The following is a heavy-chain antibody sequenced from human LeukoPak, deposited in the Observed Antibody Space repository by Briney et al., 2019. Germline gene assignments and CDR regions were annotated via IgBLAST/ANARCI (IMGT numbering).Heavy chain of an antibody. CDR3: ARRGYPVYYYYMDV. CDR1: GYTFTSYY. J-gene: IGHJ6*03. Sequence: ASVTVSCKASGYTFTSYYMHWVRQAPGQGLEWMGIINPSGGSTSYAQKFQGRVTMTRDMSTSTVYMELRSLRSDDTAVYYCARRGYPVYYYYMDVWGKGTTVTISS. V-gene: IGHV1-46*01. CDR2: INPSGGST. D-gene: IGHD5-12*01.